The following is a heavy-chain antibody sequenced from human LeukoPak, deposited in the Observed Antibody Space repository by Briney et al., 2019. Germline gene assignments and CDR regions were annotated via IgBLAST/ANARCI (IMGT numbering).Heavy chain of an antibody. CDR1: GYSISSGYY. D-gene: IGHD3-10*01. CDR3: ARGSYYTDKDYYYYYYMDV. Sequence: SETLSLTCTVSGYSISSGYYWGWIRQPPGKGLEWIGSIYHNGNTFYNPSLKSRITISVDTSKNQFSLKLSSVTAADTAVYYCARGSYYTDKDYYYYYYMDVWGKGTTVTVSS. V-gene: IGHV4-38-2*02. J-gene: IGHJ6*03. CDR2: IYHNGNT.